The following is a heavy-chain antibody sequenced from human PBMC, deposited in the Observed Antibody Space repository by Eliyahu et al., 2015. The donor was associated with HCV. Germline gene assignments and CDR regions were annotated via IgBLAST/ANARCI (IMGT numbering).Heavy chain of an antibody. Sequence: QVQLVQSATEVKKPGASVKISCKASGYTFTDYVVHWVRQAPGQGLEWMGWINAGNGNTKYSQRFQGRVTITRDTSANTAFMDVNSLTSEDTAVYYCARGLPTYYDFLTDYSNPLIEYYFDYWGQGTLVTVSS. CDR3: ARGLPTYYDFLTDYSNPLIEYYFDY. V-gene: IGHV1-3*01. CDR2: INAGNGNT. J-gene: IGHJ4*02. CDR1: GYTFTDYV. D-gene: IGHD3/OR15-3a*01.